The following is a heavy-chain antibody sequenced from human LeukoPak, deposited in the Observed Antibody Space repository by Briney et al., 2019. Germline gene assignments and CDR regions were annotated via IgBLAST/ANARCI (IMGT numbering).Heavy chain of an antibody. CDR2: INHSGST. V-gene: IGHV4-34*01. D-gene: IGHD4-17*01. Sequence: SETLSLTCAVYGGSFSAYYWSWIRQPPGKGLEWIGEINHSGSTNYNPSLKSRVTISVDTSKNQFSLKLSSVTAADTAVYYCARVNDGDRYYYYYYMDVWGKGTTVTVSS. J-gene: IGHJ6*03. CDR1: GGSFSAYY. CDR3: ARVNDGDRYYYYYYMDV.